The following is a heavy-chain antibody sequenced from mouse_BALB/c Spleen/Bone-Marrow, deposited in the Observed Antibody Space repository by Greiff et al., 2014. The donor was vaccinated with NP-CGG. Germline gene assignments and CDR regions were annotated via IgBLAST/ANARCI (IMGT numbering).Heavy chain of an antibody. D-gene: IGHD2-2*01. CDR3: AREVYGSWFAY. CDR1: GYTFTYYT. V-gene: IGHV1-4*01. Sequence: QVQLQQSGAELARSGASVKMSCKASGYTFTYYTMYWVKQRPGQGLEWIGYINPNSDYTNYNQKFKDKATLTADKSSSTAYMQLSSLTSEDSAVYYCAREVYGSWFAYWGQGTLVTVSA. J-gene: IGHJ3*01. CDR2: INPNSDYT.